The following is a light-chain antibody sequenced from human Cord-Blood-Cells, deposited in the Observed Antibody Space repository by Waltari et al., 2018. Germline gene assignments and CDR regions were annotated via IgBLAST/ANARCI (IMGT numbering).Light chain of an antibody. J-gene: IGLJ1*01. CDR1: SSDVGSYNL. Sequence: QSALTQPASVSGSPGQPITTSCTGTSSDVGSYNLVSWYQQHPDKAPKPMIYEGSKRPSGVSNRFSGSKSGNTASLTISGLQAEDEADYYCCSYAGSSGVFGTGTKVTVL. CDR3: CSYAGSSGV. V-gene: IGLV2-23*01. CDR2: EGS.